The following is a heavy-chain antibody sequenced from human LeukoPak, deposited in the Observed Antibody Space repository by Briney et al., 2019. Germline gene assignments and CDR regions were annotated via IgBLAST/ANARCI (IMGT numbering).Heavy chain of an antibody. CDR2: ISGSGGST. D-gene: IGHD3-22*01. Sequence: PGGSLRLSCAASGFTFSSYAMHWVRQAPGKGLEWVSAISGSGGSTYYADSVKGRFTISRDNSKNTLYLQMNSLRAEDTAVYYCAKPPYDSSGYYYGPFDYWGQGTLVTVSS. CDR1: GFTFSSYA. V-gene: IGHV3-23*01. CDR3: AKPPYDSSGYYYGPFDY. J-gene: IGHJ4*02.